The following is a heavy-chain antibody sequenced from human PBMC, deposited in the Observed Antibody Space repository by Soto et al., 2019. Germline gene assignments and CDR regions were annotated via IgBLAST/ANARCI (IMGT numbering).Heavy chain of an antibody. D-gene: IGHD4-17*01. CDR3: AKFWSGYGDYDVRFFDY. J-gene: IGHJ4*02. CDR2: ISGSGGST. Sequence: GGSLRLSCAASGFTFSSYAMSWVRQAPGKGLEWVSAISGSGGSTYYADSVKGRFTISRDNSKNTLYLQMNSLRAEDTAVYYCAKFWSGYGDYDVRFFDYWGQGTLVTVSS. CDR1: GFTFSSYA. V-gene: IGHV3-23*01.